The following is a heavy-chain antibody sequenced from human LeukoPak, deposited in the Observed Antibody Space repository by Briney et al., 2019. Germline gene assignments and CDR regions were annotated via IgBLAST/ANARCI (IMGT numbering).Heavy chain of an antibody. D-gene: IGHD2-15*01. Sequence: GGSLRLSCAASGFTFSSYGMHWVRQAPGKELEWVAVISYDGSNKYYADSVKGRFTISRDNSKNTLYLQMNSLRAEDTAVYYCAKLTAATLGGQGTLVTISS. CDR3: AKLTAATL. V-gene: IGHV3-30*18. CDR2: ISYDGSNK. CDR1: GFTFSSYG. J-gene: IGHJ4*02.